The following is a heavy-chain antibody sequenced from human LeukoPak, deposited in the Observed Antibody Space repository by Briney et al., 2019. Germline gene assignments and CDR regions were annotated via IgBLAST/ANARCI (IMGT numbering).Heavy chain of an antibody. CDR2: VNSDGSTT. D-gene: IGHD5-12*01. CDR1: GFTFSDYS. V-gene: IGHV3-74*01. Sequence: GSLRLSCAVSGFTFSDYSMHWVRQAPGKGLVWVSRVNSDGSTTSYPDSVRGRFTISRDNAKNTLFLQMNSLRAEDTAVYYCARDALRDFDGRGLVAPVTVSS. J-gene: IGHJ4*03. CDR3: ARDALRDFDG.